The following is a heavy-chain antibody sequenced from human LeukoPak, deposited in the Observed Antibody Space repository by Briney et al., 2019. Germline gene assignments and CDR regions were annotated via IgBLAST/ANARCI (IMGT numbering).Heavy chain of an antibody. Sequence: PGRSLRLSCAASGFTFDDYAMHWVRHAPGKGLEWGSGISWNSGSIGYADSVKGRFTISRDNAKNSLYLQMNSLRAEDTALYYCAKDSGYYYDSSGYTHFDYWGQGTLVTVSS. CDR2: ISWNSGSI. V-gene: IGHV3-9*01. CDR3: AKDSGYYYDSSGYTHFDY. J-gene: IGHJ4*02. CDR1: GFTFDDYA. D-gene: IGHD3-22*01.